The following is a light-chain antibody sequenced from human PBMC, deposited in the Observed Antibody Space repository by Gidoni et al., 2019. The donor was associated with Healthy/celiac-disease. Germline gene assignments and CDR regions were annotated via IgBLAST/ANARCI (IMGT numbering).Light chain of an antibody. CDR1: QSVSSN. CDR2: GAS. V-gene: IGKV3-15*01. Sequence: VMTHSPAPLSVSPGERATLSCRDSQSVSSNLAWYQQKPGQAPRLLIYGASTRATGIPARFSGSGSGTEFTLTISSLQSEDFAVYYCQQYNNWATWTFGQGTKVEIK. CDR3: QQYNNWATWT. J-gene: IGKJ1*01.